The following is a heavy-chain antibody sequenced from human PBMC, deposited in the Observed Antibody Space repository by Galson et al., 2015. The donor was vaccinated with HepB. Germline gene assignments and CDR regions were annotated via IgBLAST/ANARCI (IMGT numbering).Heavy chain of an antibody. CDR3: VKVGDSSSYYYPFDY. V-gene: IGHV3-30*18. CDR2: ISYDGSNK. D-gene: IGHD3-22*01. Sequence: SLRLSCAASGFTFSGYAMHWVRQAPGKGLEWVAVISYDGSNKYYVDSVKGRFTISRDNSKNTLYLQMNSLRAEDTAVYYCVKVGDSSSYYYPFDYWGQGTLVTVFS. CDR1: GFTFSGYA. J-gene: IGHJ4*02.